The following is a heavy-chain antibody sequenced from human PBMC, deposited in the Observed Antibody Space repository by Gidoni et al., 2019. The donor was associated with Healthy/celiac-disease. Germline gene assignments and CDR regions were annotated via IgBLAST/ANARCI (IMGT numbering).Heavy chain of an antibody. V-gene: IGHV3-23*01. D-gene: IGHD3-3*01. Sequence: EVQLLESGGGLVQPGGSLRLSCAASGFTFSSYAMSWVRQAPGKGLGWVSASSGGGGSTYYADSVKGRFTISRDNSKNTLYLQMNSLRAEDTAVYYCAKDGGYDFWSGYHDAFDIWGQGTMVTVSS. CDR3: AKDGGYDFWSGYHDAFDI. CDR1: GFTFSSYA. J-gene: IGHJ3*02. CDR2: SSGGGGST.